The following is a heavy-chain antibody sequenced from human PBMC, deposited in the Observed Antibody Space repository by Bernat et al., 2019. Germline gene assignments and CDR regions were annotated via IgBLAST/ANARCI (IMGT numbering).Heavy chain of an antibody. J-gene: IGHJ3*02. CDR3: AKDGHDYGDYWLYAFDI. D-gene: IGHD4-17*01. CDR2: ISGSGGST. V-gene: IGHV3-23*04. Sequence: EVQLVESGGGLVQPGGSLRLSCAASGFTFSSYAMSWVRQAPGKGLEWVSAISGSGGSTYYADSVKGRFTISRDNSKNTLYLQMNSLRAEDTAVYYCAKDGHDYGDYWLYAFDIWGQGTMVTVSS. CDR1: GFTFSSYA.